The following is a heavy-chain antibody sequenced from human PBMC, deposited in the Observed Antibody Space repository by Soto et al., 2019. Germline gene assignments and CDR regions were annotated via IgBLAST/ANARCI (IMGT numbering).Heavy chain of an antibody. CDR1: GASISGFY. V-gene: IGHV4-4*07. J-gene: IGHJ5*02. CDR2: IYATGTT. D-gene: IGHD1-26*01. CDR3: VRDGAKTLRDWFDP. Sequence: SETLSLTCTVSGASISGFYWSWIRKSAGKGLEWIGRIYATGTTDYNPSLKSRVMMSVDTSKEQFSLKLRSVTAADTAVYYCVRDGAKTLRDWFDPWGQGISVTVSS.